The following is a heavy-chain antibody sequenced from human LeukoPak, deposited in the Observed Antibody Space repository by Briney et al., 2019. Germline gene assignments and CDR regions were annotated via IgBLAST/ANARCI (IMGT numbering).Heavy chain of an antibody. CDR2: INHSGST. Sequence: SETLSLTCAVYGGSFSGYYWSWIRQPPGKGLEWIGEINHSGSTNYNPSLKSRFTISVDTSKNQFSLKLTSVTAADTAVYYCARGAADRNNYYYYIDVWGKGTTVTVSS. J-gene: IGHJ6*03. CDR3: ARGAADRNNYYYYIDV. CDR1: GGSFSGYY. V-gene: IGHV4-34*01. D-gene: IGHD1/OR15-1a*01.